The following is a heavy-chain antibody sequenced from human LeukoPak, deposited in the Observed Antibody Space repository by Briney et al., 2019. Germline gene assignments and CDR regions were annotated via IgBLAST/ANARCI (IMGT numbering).Heavy chain of an antibody. V-gene: IGHV6-1*01. CDR1: GDRVSSNSAA. CDR2: TYYRSKWYN. J-gene: IGHJ6*02. Sequence: SQTLSLTCAISGDRVSSNSAAWNWIRQSPSRGLEWLGRTYYRSKWYNDYAVSVKSRITINPDTSKNQFSLQLNSVTPEDTAVYYCARPGLWVAGTAYYGMDVWGQGTTVTVSS. CDR3: ARPGLWVAGTAYYGMDV. D-gene: IGHD6-19*01.